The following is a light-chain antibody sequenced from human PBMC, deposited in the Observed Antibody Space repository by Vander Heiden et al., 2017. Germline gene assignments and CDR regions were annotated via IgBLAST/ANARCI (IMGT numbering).Light chain of an antibody. V-gene: IGLV1-44*01. CDR2: SNN. CDR3: AAGDDSLNAWV. J-gene: IGLJ3*02. Sequence: QSVLTQPPSASGTPGQRVTISCSGSCPNIGSNTVTWYQQFPGTAPTLLIHSNNQRASGVPDRISGSKSGPSTSLAISGLQSEDEADYYCAAGDDSLNAWVFGGGTKLTVL. CDR1: CPNIGSNT.